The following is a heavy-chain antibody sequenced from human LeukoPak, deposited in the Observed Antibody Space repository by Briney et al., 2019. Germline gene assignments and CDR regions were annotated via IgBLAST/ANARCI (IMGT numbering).Heavy chain of an antibody. CDR3: ARRPLRYFDWLPPWDYYGMDV. CDR2: ISAYNGNT. V-gene: IGHV1-18*01. D-gene: IGHD3-9*01. J-gene: IGHJ6*02. CDR1: GYTFTSYG. Sequence: ASVKVSCKASGYTFTSYGISWVRQAPGQGLEWMGWISAYNGNTNYAQKLQGRVTMTTDTSTSTAYMELSSLRSEDTAVYYCARRPLRYFDWLPPWDYYGMDVWGQGTTVTVSS.